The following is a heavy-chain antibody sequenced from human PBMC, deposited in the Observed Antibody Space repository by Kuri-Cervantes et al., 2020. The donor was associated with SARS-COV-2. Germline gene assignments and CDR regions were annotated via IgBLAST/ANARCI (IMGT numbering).Heavy chain of an antibody. D-gene: IGHD1-26*01. V-gene: IGHV3-30*03. J-gene: IGHJ4*02. CDR2: ISYDGSNK. CDR1: GFTFSSYG. CDR3: ARASLQEYSGSYFHYFDY. Sequence: GESLKISCAASGFTFSSYGMHWVRQAPGKGLERVAVISYDGSNKYYADSVKGRFTISRDNAKNSLYLQMNSLRAEDTTVYYCARASLQEYSGSYFHYFDYWGQGTLVTVSS.